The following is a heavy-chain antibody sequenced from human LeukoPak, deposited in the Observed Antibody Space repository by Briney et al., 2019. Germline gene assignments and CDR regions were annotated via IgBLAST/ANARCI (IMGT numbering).Heavy chain of an antibody. CDR1: EFTFSTYG. J-gene: IGHJ4*02. D-gene: IGHD2-15*01. V-gene: IGHV3-30*18. Sequence: GGSLRLSCAASEFTFSTYGMHWVRQAPGKGLEWVAVISYDGSYKFYADSVKGRFTISRDNSKNTLYLQMNSLRAEDTAVYYCAKLGQVKSVVAAREIYFDYWGQGTLVTVSS. CDR2: ISYDGSYK. CDR3: AKLGQVKSVVAAREIYFDY.